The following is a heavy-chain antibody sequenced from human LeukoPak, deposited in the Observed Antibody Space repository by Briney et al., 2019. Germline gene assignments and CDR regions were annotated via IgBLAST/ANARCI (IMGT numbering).Heavy chain of an antibody. D-gene: IGHD6-19*01. V-gene: IGHV3-21*01. CDR3: ARDLLRHSSGWSRLAFDI. CDR2: ISSSSSYI. J-gene: IGHJ3*02. Sequence: GGSLRLSCAASGFTFSSYSMNWVRQAPGKGLEWVSSISSSSSYIYYADSVKGRFTISGDNAKNSLYLQMNSLRAEDTAVYYCARDLLRHSSGWSRLAFDIWGQGTMVTVSS. CDR1: GFTFSSYS.